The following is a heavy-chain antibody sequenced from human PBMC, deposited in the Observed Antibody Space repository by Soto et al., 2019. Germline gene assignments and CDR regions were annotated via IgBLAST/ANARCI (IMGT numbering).Heavy chain of an antibody. CDR2: ISTSSSYI. D-gene: IGHD5-18*01. Sequence: GRCLRLSCSPSGFTLSSYSMNCVRQAPGKGLEWVSSISTSSSYIYYADSEKGRCTISRDNAKNSRYLQMNSLRAEDTAVYYCARDLLNVDTAMVTHWGQGTLVTVSS. J-gene: IGHJ4*02. CDR3: ARDLLNVDTAMVTH. V-gene: IGHV3-21*01. CDR1: GFTLSSYS.